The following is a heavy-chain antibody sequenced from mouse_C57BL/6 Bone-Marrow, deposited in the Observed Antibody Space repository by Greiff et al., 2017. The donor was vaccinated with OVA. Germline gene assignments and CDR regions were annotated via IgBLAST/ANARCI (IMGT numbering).Heavy chain of an antibody. D-gene: IGHD2-1*01. J-gene: IGHJ2*01. Sequence: EVQLQQSGPVLVKPGASVKMSCKASGYTFTDYYMNWVKQSHGKSLEWIGVINPYNGGTSYNQKFKGKATLTVDKSSSTAYMELNSLTSEDSAVYYCGNYRYYFDYWGQGTTLTVSA. V-gene: IGHV1-19*01. CDR2: INPYNGGT. CDR3: GNYRYYFDY. CDR1: GYTFTDYY.